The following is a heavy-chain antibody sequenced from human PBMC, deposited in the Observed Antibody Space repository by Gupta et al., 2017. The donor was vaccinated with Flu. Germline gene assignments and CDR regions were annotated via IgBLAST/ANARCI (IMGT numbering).Heavy chain of an antibody. J-gene: IGHJ2*01. V-gene: IGHV2-26*01. CDR2: IFSNDEK. Sequence: KALEWLAHIFSNDEKSYSTSLKSRLTISKDTSKSQVVLTMTNMDPVDTATYYCARIRAETGDRSGVYWYFDLWGRGTLVTVSS. CDR3: ARIRAETGDRSGVYWYFDL. D-gene: IGHD7-27*01.